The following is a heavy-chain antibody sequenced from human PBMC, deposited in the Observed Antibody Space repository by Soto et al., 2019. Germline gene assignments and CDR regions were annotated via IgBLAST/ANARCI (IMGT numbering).Heavy chain of an antibody. J-gene: IGHJ4*01. CDR2: INPNSGDT. CDR1: VFSVDTTYC. V-gene: IGHV1-2*02. Sequence: GASVKVSCKASVFSVDTTYCIHWVRRAPGQGLEWMGSINPNSGDTNYAQNFQGRVTMTRDTSISTAYMEVSSLTSDDTAVYYCGSPRSGPSPDVCHWGHGTVVTVSS. CDR3: GSPRSGPSPDVCH. D-gene: IGHD2-15*01.